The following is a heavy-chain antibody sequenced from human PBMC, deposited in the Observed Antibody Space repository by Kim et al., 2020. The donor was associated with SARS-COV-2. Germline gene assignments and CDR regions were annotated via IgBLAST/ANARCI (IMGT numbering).Heavy chain of an antibody. CDR2: IYSGGST. CDR1: GFTVSSNY. V-gene: IGHV3-53*01. D-gene: IGHD2-15*01. CDR3: ASHLGYCSGGSCYKSVY. J-gene: IGHJ4*02. Sequence: GGSLRLSCAASGFTVSSNYMSWVRQAPGKGLEWVSVIYSGGSTYYADSVKGRFTISRDNSKNTLYLQMNSLRAEDTAVYYCASHLGYCSGGSCYKSVYWGQGTLVTVSS.